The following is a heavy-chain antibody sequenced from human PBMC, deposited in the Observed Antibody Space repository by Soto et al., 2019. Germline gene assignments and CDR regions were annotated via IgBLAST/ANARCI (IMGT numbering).Heavy chain of an antibody. CDR2: INSDGSST. D-gene: IGHD6-13*01. Sequence: HPGGSLRLSCAASGFTFSSYWMHWVRQAPGKGLVWVSRINSDGSSTSYADSVKGRFTISRDNAKNTLYLQMNSLRAEDTAVYYCARDYKQQLPVYYSYMDVWGKGNTVTVSS. J-gene: IGHJ6*03. CDR1: GFTFSSYW. CDR3: ARDYKQQLPVYYSYMDV. V-gene: IGHV3-74*01.